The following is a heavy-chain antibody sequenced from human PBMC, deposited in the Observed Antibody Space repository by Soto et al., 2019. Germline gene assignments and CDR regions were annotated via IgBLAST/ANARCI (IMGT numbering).Heavy chain of an antibody. CDR2: INAGTGQV. V-gene: IGHV1-3*01. D-gene: IGHD4-17*01. CDR1: GYIFTSYG. CDR3: ARVMAVQAFDI. Sequence: ASVKVSFKASGYIFTSYGIHWLRQAPGQGLEWVGWINAGTGQVKYSQKFQGRVSITRDTSASTAYMELSSLKSEDTAVYYCARVMAVQAFDIWGQGTKVTVSS. J-gene: IGHJ3*02.